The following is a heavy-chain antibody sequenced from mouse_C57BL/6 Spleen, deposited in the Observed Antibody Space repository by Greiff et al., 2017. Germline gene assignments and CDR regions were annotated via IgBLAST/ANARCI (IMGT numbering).Heavy chain of an antibody. CDR3: ARSGWDEDDY. CDR1: GYASSSSW. Sequence: QVQRQQSEPERVKPGAPVKISGRASGYASSSSWMNWVKQRPGKGLEWIGRIYPGDGDNNYNGKFKGKATLTADKSSSTAYMQLSSLTSEDSAVYFCARSGWDEDDYWGQGTTLTVSS. D-gene: IGHD4-1*01. V-gene: IGHV1-82*01. CDR2: IYPGDGDN. J-gene: IGHJ2*01.